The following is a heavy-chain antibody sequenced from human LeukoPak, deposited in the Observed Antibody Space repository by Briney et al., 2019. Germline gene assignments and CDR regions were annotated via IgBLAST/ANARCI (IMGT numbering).Heavy chain of an antibody. D-gene: IGHD6-19*01. CDR3: ARVVAAAGLDF. V-gene: IGHV4-39*07. Sequence: SETLSLTSTVSGGSMSDSRTWGWVRQPPGKGLEWIANIHDDGRTASNPSLKSRVTISQDTSKNQFSLKLRSVTVADTAFYFCARVVAAAGLDFWGQGTLVTVSS. CDR2: IHDDGRT. J-gene: IGHJ4*02. CDR1: GGSMSDSRT.